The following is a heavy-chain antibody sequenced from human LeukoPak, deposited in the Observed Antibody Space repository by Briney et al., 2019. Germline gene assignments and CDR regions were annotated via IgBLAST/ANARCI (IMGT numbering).Heavy chain of an antibody. V-gene: IGHV4-59*08. CDR1: GDCISSYS. J-gene: IGHJ4*02. CDR2: IFYSGTT. CDR3: ARRSGKYFDY. Sequence: KPSETLSLTCTVSGDCISSYSWSWLRQPPGKGLEWIGDIFYSGTTNYNPSLKSRVTISVDTSKNQFSLKVTSVTAADAAVYYCARRSGKYFDYWGQGTLVTVSS.